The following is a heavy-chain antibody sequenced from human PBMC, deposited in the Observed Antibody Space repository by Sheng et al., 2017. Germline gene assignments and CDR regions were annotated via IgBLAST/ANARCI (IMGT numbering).Heavy chain of an antibody. Sequence: EVQLLESGGGLVQPGGSLRLSCAASGFTFSHYAMSWVRQAPGKGLEWVSSISSTGGSTYYPASVKGRFTISRDNSKNMLYLQMNSLRAEDTAIYYCAKSVGWLPHSYYFDYWGQG. D-gene: IGHD3-9*01. CDR3: AKSVGWLPHSYYFDY. CDR2: ISSTGGST. V-gene: IGHV3-23*01. J-gene: IGHJ4*02. CDR1: GFTFSHYA.